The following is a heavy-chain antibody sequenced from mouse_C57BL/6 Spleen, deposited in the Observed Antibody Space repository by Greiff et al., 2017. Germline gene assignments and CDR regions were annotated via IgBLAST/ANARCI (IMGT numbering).Heavy chain of an antibody. CDR3: ALLRRYFDY. D-gene: IGHD1-1*01. Sequence: QVQLQQPGAELVKPGASVKLSCKASGYTFTSYWMQWVNQRPGQGLEWIGEIDPSDSYTNYNQKFKGKATLTVDTSSSTAYMQLSSLTSEDSAVYYCALLRRYFDYWGQGTTLTVSS. CDR2: IDPSDSYT. CDR1: GYTFTSYW. V-gene: IGHV1-50*01. J-gene: IGHJ2*01.